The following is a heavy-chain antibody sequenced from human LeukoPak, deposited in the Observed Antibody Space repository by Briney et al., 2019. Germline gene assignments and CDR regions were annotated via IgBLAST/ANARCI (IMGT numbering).Heavy chain of an antibody. J-gene: IGHJ4*02. Sequence: SETLSLTCAVYGGSFSGYYWSWIRQPPGKGLEWIGEINHSGSTNYNPSLKSRVTISVDTSKNQFSLKLSSVTAADTAVYYCAGSIFGVVTPGYWGQGTLVTVSS. CDR2: INHSGST. D-gene: IGHD3-3*01. CDR3: AGSIFGVVTPGY. V-gene: IGHV4-34*01. CDR1: GGSFSGYY.